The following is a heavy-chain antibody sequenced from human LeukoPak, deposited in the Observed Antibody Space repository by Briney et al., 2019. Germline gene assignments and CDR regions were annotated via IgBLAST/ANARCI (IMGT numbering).Heavy chain of an antibody. J-gene: IGHJ4*02. CDR3: AREIGRYTYGYVPREVSYYFDY. CDR1: GGSISSSNW. Sequence: PSGTLSLTCAVSGGSISSSNWWCWVRQPPGKGLEWIGRIYTSGNTNYNPSLKSRVTISVDTSKNEFSLKLTSVTAADTAVYFCAREIGRYTYGYVPREVSYYFDYWGQGTLVTVSS. V-gene: IGHV4-4*02. CDR2: IYTSGNT. D-gene: IGHD5-18*01.